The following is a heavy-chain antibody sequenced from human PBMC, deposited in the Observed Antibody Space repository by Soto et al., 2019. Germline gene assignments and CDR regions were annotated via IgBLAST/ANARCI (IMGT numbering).Heavy chain of an antibody. CDR3: AKLHTAMDYYFAY. CDR2: ISGSGGST. V-gene: IGHV3-23*01. Sequence: EVQLLESGGGLEQPGGSLRLSCAASGFTFSSYAMSWVRQAPGKGLEWVSAISGSGGSTYYADSVKGRFTISRDNSKNTLYLQTNRLRAEDTAVYYCAKLHTAMDYYFAYWGQGTLVTVSS. CDR1: GFTFSSYA. D-gene: IGHD5-18*01. J-gene: IGHJ4*02.